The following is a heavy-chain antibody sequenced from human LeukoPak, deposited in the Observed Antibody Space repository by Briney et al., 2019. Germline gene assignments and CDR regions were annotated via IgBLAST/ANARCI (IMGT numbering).Heavy chain of an antibody. J-gene: IGHJ6*03. CDR3: ARGSTSSSDMDV. CDR1: GFTFSNHD. Sequence: GGSLRLSCAASGFTFSNHDLHWVRQAPGQGLEWKTGISTDGSYKSYADSVKGRFTISRDNSKNTLYLQMNSLRAEDTAVYYCARGSTSSSDMDVWGKGTTVTVSS. CDR2: ISTDGSYK. V-gene: IGHV3-30-3*01. D-gene: IGHD2-2*01.